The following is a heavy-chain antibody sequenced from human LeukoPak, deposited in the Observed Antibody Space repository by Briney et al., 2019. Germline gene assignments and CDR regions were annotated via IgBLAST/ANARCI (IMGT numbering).Heavy chain of an antibody. Sequence: PGGSLRLSCAASGFTFSSYSMNWVRQAPGKGLEWVSYISSRSSTMYYADSVKGRFTISRDNAKNSLYLQMNTLRAEDTAVYYCAKAGDIVVVPAATDWGQGTLVTVSS. J-gene: IGHJ4*02. D-gene: IGHD2-2*01. V-gene: IGHV3-48*01. CDR2: ISSRSSTM. CDR1: GFTFSSYS. CDR3: AKAGDIVVVPAATD.